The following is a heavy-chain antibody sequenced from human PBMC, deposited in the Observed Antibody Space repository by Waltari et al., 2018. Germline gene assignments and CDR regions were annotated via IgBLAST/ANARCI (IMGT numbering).Heavy chain of an antibody. D-gene: IGHD3-22*01. Sequence: QVQLQQWGAGLLKPSETLSLTCAVYGGSFSGYYWSWIRKPPGKGLEWIGEINHSGSTNYNPSLKSRVTISVDTSKNQFSLKLSSVTAADTAVYYCAFAKDYYDSSGYGYWGQGTLVTVSS. CDR1: GGSFSGYY. J-gene: IGHJ4*02. CDR3: AFAKDYYDSSGYGY. CDR2: INHSGST. V-gene: IGHV4-34*01.